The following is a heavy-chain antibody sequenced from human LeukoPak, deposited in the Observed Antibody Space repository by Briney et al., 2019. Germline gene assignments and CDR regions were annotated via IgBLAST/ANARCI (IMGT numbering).Heavy chain of an antibody. CDR3: ANPDSSGFYFSIRLDF. CDR1: GFTFSSYA. J-gene: IGHJ4*02. Sequence: GGSLRLSCTASGFTFSSYAMSWVRQAPGKGLEWVSVMSGSGGSTYYADSVKGRFTVSRDNSKNTPYLQMNSLRAEDTAVYYCANPDSSGFYFSIRLDFWGQGTLVTVSS. D-gene: IGHD3-22*01. CDR2: MSGSGGST. V-gene: IGHV3-23*01.